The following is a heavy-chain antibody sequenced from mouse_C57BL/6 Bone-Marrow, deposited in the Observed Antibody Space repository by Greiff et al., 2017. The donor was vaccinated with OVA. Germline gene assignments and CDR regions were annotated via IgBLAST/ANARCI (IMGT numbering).Heavy chain of an antibody. CDR3: AREDSDYYGGRNWYVGV. CDR2: IFPGSGST. V-gene: IGHV1-75*01. D-gene: IGHD1-1*01. Sequence: LQESGPELVKPGASVKISCKASGYSFTDYYINWVKQRPGQGLEWIGWIFPGSGSTYYNEKFKGKATFTVDKSSSTAYMLLSSLTSEDSAVYLCAREDSDYYGGRNWYVGVWGTGTTVTVSS. J-gene: IGHJ1*03. CDR1: GYSFTDYY.